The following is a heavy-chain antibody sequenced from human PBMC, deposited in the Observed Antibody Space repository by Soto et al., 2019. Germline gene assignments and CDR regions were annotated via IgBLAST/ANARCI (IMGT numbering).Heavy chain of an antibody. Sequence: PSETLSLTCTVSGGSISSYYWSWIRQPPGKGLEWIGYIYYSGSTNYNPSLKSRVTISVDTSKNQFSLKLSSVTAADTAVYYCARDPGGYSYGPVYYFDYWGQGTLVTVSS. CDR2: IYYSGST. V-gene: IGHV4-59*01. D-gene: IGHD5-18*01. J-gene: IGHJ4*02. CDR3: ARDPGGYSYGPVYYFDY. CDR1: GGSISSYY.